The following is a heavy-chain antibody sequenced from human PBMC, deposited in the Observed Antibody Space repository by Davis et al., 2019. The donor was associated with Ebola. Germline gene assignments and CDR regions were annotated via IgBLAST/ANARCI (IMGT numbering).Heavy chain of an antibody. J-gene: IGHJ3*02. D-gene: IGHD4-23*01. CDR1: GYTFTSYA. CDR3: ARGTYYGANSGGAFDI. V-gene: IGHV1-3*01. Sequence: AASVKVSCKASGYTFTSYAMHWVRQAPGQRLEWMGWINAGNGNTKYSQKFQGRVTITRDTSASTAYMELSSLRSDDTAIYYCARGTYYGANSGGAFDIWGQGTIVTVSS. CDR2: INAGNGNT.